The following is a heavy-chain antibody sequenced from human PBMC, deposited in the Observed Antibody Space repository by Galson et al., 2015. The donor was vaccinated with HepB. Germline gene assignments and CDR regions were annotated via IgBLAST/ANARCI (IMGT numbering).Heavy chain of an antibody. CDR2: IIPIFGTA. J-gene: IGHJ5*02. V-gene: IGHV1-69*13. CDR3: ARGDPSSTSSPVGTDP. Sequence: SVKVSCKASGGTFSSYAISWVRQAPGQGLEWMGGIIPIFGTANYAQKFQGRVTITADESTSTAYMELSSLRSEDTAVYYCARGDPSSTSSPVGTDPWGQGTLVTVSS. CDR1: GGTFSSYA. D-gene: IGHD2-2*01.